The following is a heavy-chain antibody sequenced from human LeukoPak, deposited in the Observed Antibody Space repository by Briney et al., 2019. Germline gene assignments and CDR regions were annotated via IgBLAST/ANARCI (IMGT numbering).Heavy chain of an antibody. CDR2: ISYDGSNK. D-gene: IGHD1-26*01. J-gene: IGHJ4*02. CDR1: GFTFSSYA. CDR3: ARGHPLWSGSFAGHFDY. V-gene: IGHV3-30-3*01. Sequence: GGSLRLSCAASGFTFSSYAMHWVRQAPGKGLEWVAVISYDGSNKYYADSVKGRFTISRDNSKNTLYLQMNSLRAEDTAVYYCARGHPLWSGSFAGHFDYWGQGTLVTVSS.